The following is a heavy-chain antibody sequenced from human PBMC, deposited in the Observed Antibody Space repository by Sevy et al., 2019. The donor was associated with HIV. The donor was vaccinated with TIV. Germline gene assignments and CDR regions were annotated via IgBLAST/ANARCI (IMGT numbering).Heavy chain of an antibody. D-gene: IGHD3-3*01. J-gene: IGHJ4*02. CDR3: ARGVSDFWSGPGL. V-gene: IGHV4-34*01. CDR1: GGSFSGCY. Sequence: SETLSLTCAVSGGSFSGCYWSWIRQPPGKGLEWIGEINRSGGTNYNPSLKSRVTISVDTSKNQFSLKLSSVTAADTAMYYCARGVSDFWSGPGLWGQGTLVTVSS. CDR2: INRSGGT.